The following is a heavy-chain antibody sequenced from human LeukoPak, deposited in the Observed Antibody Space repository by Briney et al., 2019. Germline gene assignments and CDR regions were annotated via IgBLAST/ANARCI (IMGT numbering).Heavy chain of an antibody. J-gene: IGHJ4*02. CDR1: GFSLSTTGVC. V-gene: IGHV2-70*11. CDR3: ARSQNIRSGDYGDYIDY. CDR2: TDWNDAK. Sequence: SGPALVXPTQTLTLTCTFSGFSLSTTGVCVTWIRQPSGKALEWLARTDWNDAKYYNRSLKTRLTISKDTSKDQVVLTMTNVDPLDTATYYCARSQNIRSGDYGDYIDYWGQGTLVTVSS. D-gene: IGHD2/OR15-2a*01.